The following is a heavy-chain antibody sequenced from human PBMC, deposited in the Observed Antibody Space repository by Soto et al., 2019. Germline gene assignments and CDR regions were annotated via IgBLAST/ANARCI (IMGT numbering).Heavy chain of an antibody. Sequence: QVQRVQSGGGVVQPGRSLRLSCAASGFTLSHFAMHWVRQAPGKGLESVALISNDGGIEHYVDSVRGRVTISRDNSKPMLYLHMTSLRVEDTAVYFRARAVPGMDVWWKGTTVTVSS. J-gene: IGHJ6*01. CDR2: ISNDGGIE. CDR3: ARAVPGMDV. V-gene: IGHV3-30-3*01. CDR1: GFTLSHFA.